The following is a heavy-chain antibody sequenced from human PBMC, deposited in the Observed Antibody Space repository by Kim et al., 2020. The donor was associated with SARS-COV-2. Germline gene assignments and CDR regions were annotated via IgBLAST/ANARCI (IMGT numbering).Heavy chain of an antibody. CDR3: ARGGYSYGGFDY. D-gene: IGHD5-18*01. J-gene: IGHJ4*02. Sequence: RYSPSFQGQVTNSADKSISTAYLQWSSLKAADTAMYYCARGGYSYGGFDYWGQGTLVTVSS. V-gene: IGHV5-51*01.